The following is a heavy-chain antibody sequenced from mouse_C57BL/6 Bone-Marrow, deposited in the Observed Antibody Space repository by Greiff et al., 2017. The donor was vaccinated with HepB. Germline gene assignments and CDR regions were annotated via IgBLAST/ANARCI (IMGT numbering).Heavy chain of an antibody. CDR1: GYTFTSYW. V-gene: IGHV1-59*01. CDR3: ARGLMDY. D-gene: IGHD3-1*01. CDR2: IDPSDSYT. Sequence: QVQLQQPGAELVRLGTSVKLSCKASGYTFTSYWMHWVKQRPGQGLEWIGVIDPSDSYTNYNQKFKGKATLTVDTSSSTAYMQLSSLTSEDSAVYYCARGLMDYWGQGTSVTVSS. J-gene: IGHJ4*01.